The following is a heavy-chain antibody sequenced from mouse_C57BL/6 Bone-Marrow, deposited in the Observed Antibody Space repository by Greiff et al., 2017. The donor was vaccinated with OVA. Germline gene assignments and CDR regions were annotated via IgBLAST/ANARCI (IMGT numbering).Heavy chain of an antibody. CDR3: ARDYYGSRCLFDD. CDR2: IYPRDGST. V-gene: IGHV1-78*01. D-gene: IGHD1-1*01. J-gene: IGHJ2*01. Sequence: QVQLQQSDAELVKPGASVKISCKVSGYTFTDHTIHWMKQRPEQGLEWIGYIYPRDGSTKYNAKFKGKATLTADKSSSTAYTQLNSLTSEDSAVYVSARDYYGSRCLFDDWGQGTTLTVSS. CDR1: GYTFTDHT.